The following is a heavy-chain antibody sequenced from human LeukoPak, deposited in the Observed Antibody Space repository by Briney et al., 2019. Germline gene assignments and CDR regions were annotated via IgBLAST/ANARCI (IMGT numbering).Heavy chain of an antibody. CDR2: IYYSGST. V-gene: IGHV4-59*11. D-gene: IGHD6-13*01. CDR3: ASTAAAGSFDY. Sequence: SETLSLTCTVSGGSISSHYWSWIRQPPGKGLEWIGYIYYSGSTNYNPSLKSRVTISVDTSNNQFSLKLSAVTAADTAVYYCASTAAAGSFDYWGQGTLVTVSS. J-gene: IGHJ4*02. CDR1: GGSISSHY.